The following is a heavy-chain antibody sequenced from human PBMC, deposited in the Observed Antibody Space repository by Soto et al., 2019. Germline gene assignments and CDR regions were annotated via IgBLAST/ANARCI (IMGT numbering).Heavy chain of an antibody. D-gene: IGHD3-3*01. CDR2: FSSISSTI. Sequence: VQLVESGGGLVQPGGSLRLSCAASGFTFSSYSTNWGRQAPGKGMEWVSYFSSISSTIYYADSVKGRFTIARDNAKNSLYLQMNSRRAEATAVYYCARFPPFGVVPGFDYWGQGTLVTVSS. V-gene: IGHV3-48*01. CDR1: GFTFSSYS. CDR3: ARFPPFGVVPGFDY. J-gene: IGHJ4*02.